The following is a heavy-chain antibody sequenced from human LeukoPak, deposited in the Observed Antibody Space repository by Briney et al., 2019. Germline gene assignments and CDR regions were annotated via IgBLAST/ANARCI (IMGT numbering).Heavy chain of an antibody. V-gene: IGHV3-21*05. Sequence: GGSLRLSCAASGFTFSGFGMHWVRQAPGKGLEWVSYISTSGSDIKYADSVKGRSTISRDNAKNSLYLQMNSLRAEDTAVYYCSTVRSGTYWGQGTLVTVSS. CDR2: ISTSGSDI. J-gene: IGHJ4*02. CDR1: GFTFSGFG. CDR3: STVRSGTY.